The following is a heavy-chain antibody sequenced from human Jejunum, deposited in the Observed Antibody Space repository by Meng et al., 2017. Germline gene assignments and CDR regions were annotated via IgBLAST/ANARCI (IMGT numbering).Heavy chain of an antibody. Sequence: QGQVQESGPGLGRPSETLSLTCTVSGGSVSSAAYYWNWIRQPPGKGLEWIGYIYYSGGTTYSPSLNSRVTISIDTAKNQVSLKVSSVTAADTAVYYCAHSSSSSSFGFDYWGQGTLVTVSS. CDR2: IYYSGGT. V-gene: IGHV4-61*08. CDR1: GGSVSSAAYY. CDR3: AHSSSSSSFGFDY. J-gene: IGHJ4*02. D-gene: IGHD6-6*01.